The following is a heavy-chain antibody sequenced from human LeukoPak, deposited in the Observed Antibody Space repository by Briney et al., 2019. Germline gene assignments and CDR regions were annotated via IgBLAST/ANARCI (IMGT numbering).Heavy chain of an antibody. CDR3: LPPSYCSGGSCYSGGAFDI. CDR2: VRSKANSYAP. D-gene: IGHD2-15*01. V-gene: IGHV3-73*01. Sequence: QSGGSLRLSCAASGFTFGGSAMQWVRQASGKGLGWVGRVRSKANSYAPAYAASVKGRLTISRDDSKNTAYLQMHSLKTEDTAVYYCLPPSYCSGGSCYSGGAFDIWGQGTMVTVSS. J-gene: IGHJ3*02. CDR1: GFTFGGSA.